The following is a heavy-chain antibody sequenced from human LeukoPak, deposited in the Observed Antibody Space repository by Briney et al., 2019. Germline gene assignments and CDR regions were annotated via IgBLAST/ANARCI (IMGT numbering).Heavy chain of an antibody. CDR2: INTGNGNT. CDR1: GYTFTSYA. V-gene: IGHV1-3*04. J-gene: IGHJ4*02. Sequence: ASVKVSFKASGYTFTSYAMHWVRQAPGQRLECMGWINTGNGNTKYSQKFQGRVTITRDTSASTAYMDLSSLRSEDTAVYYCARNTETAIPLPYYFDYWGQGTLVTVSS. CDR3: ARNTETAIPLPYYFDY. D-gene: IGHD2-21*02.